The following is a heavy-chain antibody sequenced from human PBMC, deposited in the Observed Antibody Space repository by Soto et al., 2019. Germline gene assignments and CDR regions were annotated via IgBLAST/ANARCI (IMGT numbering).Heavy chain of an antibody. CDR1: GFTFSSYT. J-gene: IGHJ4*02. CDR3: ARDGARDRGDKGFDY. D-gene: IGHD2-21*02. CDR2: ITSTSTYI. Sequence: ESGGGLVKPGGSLRLSCAASGFTFSSYTMHWVRQAPGKGLEWVASITSTSTYIYYTDSLKGRFTISRDNAKNSLYLQMNSLGPGDTAVYYCARDGARDRGDKGFDYWGQGTVVTVSS. V-gene: IGHV3-21*01.